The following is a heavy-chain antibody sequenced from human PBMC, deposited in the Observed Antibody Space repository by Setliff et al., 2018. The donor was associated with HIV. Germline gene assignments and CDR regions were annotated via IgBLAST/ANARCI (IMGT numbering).Heavy chain of an antibody. CDR1: GYTFTNYA. CDR3: ARDSGDDYSDYYYYGMDV. Sequence: ASVKVSCKASGYTFTNYAMHWVRQAPGQRLEWMGWINAGNGDTKYSQKFQGRVTFTWDTSASTAYMELSSLRSEDTALYYCARDSGDDYSDYYYYGMDVWGQGTXVTXS. V-gene: IGHV1-3*01. D-gene: IGHD4-4*01. CDR2: INAGNGDT. J-gene: IGHJ6*02.